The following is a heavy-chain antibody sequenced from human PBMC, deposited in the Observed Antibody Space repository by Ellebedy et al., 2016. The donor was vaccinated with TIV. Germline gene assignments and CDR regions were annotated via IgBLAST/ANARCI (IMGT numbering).Heavy chain of an antibody. CDR3: AKGRGGGSDSSAPRYYFDY. CDR2: ISSTGSRT. V-gene: IGHV3-23*01. D-gene: IGHD3-22*01. CDR1: GFTFSSYA. Sequence: PGGSLRLSCAASGFTFSSYAMSWVRQAPGKGLEWVSTISSTGSRTYYADSVEGRFIISRDNSKKMLYLQMNSLRAEDTDVYYCAKGRGGGSDSSAPRYYFDYWGLGTLVTVSS. J-gene: IGHJ4*02.